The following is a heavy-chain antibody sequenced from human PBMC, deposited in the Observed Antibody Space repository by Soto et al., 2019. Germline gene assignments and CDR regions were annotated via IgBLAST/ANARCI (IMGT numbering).Heavy chain of an antibody. J-gene: IGHJ5*02. CDR1: GHTFTSYA. CDR2: INAVNGIT. V-gene: IGHV1-3*01. D-gene: IGHD6-19*01. Sequence: ASVKVSCKASGHTFTSYAMHWVRQAPGQRLEGMGWINAVNGITNDAQKFQGRVTIPADKSTSTAYMELSSLRSEDTAVYYCASLGGDLIAVAGNNWFDPWGQGTLVTVSS. CDR3: ASLGGDLIAVAGNNWFDP.